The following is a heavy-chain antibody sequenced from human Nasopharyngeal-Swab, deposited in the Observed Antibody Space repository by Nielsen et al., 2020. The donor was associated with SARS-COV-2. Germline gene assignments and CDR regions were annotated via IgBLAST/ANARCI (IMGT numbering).Heavy chain of an antibody. V-gene: IGHV4-34*01. Sequence: WIRQPPGQGLEWIGEINDSGSTNYNPSLKSRVTISVGTSKNQFSLKLRSVTAADTAVYYCARGDKRKAPRDYSYYYYMDVWGKGTTVTVSS. D-gene: IGHD2-21*01. J-gene: IGHJ6*03. CDR3: ARGDKRKAPRDYSYYYYMDV. CDR2: INDSGST.